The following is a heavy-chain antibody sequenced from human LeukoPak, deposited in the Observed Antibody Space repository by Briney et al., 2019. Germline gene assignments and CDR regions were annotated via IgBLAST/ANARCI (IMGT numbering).Heavy chain of an antibody. CDR1: GYSFTGYN. J-gene: IGHJ4*02. Sequence: ASMKVSCKASGYSFTGYNMHWVRQAPGQGLEWMGCINPNSGGTDYAQKFQGRVTMTRDTSISTAYMELSRLTSDDTAVYYCARLSGYDPYYFDYWGQGTLVAVSS. V-gene: IGHV1-2*02. D-gene: IGHD5-12*01. CDR3: ARLSGYDPYYFDY. CDR2: INPNSGGT.